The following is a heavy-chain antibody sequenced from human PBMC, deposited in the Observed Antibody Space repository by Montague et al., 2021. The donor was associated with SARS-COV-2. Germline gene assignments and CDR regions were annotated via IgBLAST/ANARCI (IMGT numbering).Heavy chain of an antibody. J-gene: IGHJ6*02. V-gene: IGHV4-61*02. Sequence: TLSLTCAVSGASITIGTYYWSWIRQPAGKGLEWIGRIYTSGSTNYNPSLRGRVAISMDTSLNQFSLNLDSVTAADTGVYYCARDFPTIGSYGMDVWGQGATVTVSS. D-gene: IGHD5-24*01. CDR1: GASITIGTYY. CDR2: IYTSGST. CDR3: ARDFPTIGSYGMDV.